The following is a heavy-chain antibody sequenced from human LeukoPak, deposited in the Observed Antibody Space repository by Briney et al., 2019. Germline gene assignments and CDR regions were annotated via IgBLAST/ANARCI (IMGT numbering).Heavy chain of an antibody. V-gene: IGHV1-18*01. D-gene: IGHD5-12*01. Sequence: ASVKVSCKASGYTFTSYGISWVRQAPGQGLEWMGWISAYNGNTNYAQKLQGRVTMTTDTSTSTAYMELRSLRSDDTAVYYCAKYRRGYSGYALFDYWGQGTLVTVSS. CDR1: GYTFTSYG. CDR2: ISAYNGNT. CDR3: AKYRRGYSGYALFDY. J-gene: IGHJ4*02.